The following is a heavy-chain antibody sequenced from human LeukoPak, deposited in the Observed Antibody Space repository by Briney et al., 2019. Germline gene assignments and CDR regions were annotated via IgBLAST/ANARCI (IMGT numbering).Heavy chain of an antibody. CDR2: IYTSGST. D-gene: IGHD3-10*01. CDR1: GGSISSGSYY. Sequence: SETLSLTCSVSGGSISSGSYYWSWIRQPAGKGLERIGRIYTSGSTNYNPSLKSRVTISVDKSKNQFSLKLRSVTAADTAVYHCARETYYGSGSAVDYWGQGTLVTVSS. V-gene: IGHV4-61*02. CDR3: ARETYYGSGSAVDY. J-gene: IGHJ4*02.